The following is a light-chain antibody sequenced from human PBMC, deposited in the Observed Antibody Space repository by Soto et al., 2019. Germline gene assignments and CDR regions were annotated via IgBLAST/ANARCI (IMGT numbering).Light chain of an antibody. J-gene: IGLJ3*02. CDR1: SSNIGAGYD. CDR3: QSYDSSLSGSV. CDR2: GNS. V-gene: IGLV1-40*01. Sequence: QPVLTQPPSVSGAPGQRVTISCTGSSSNIGAGYDVHWYQQLPGTAPKLLIYGNSNRPSGVPDRFSGSKSGTSACLAITGLQAEDEADYYCQSYDSSLSGSVFGGGTNLTVL.